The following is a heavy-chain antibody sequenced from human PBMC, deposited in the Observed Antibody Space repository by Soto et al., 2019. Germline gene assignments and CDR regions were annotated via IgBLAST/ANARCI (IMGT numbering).Heavy chain of an antibody. Sequence: PGGSLRLSCAASGFTFSSYAMSWVRQAPGKGLEWVSAISGSGGSTYYADSVKGRFTISRDNSKNTLYLQMNSLRAEDTAVYYCAKGLSDFWSGIYYYGMDVWGQGTTVTVSS. J-gene: IGHJ6*02. V-gene: IGHV3-23*01. CDR3: AKGLSDFWSGIYYYGMDV. D-gene: IGHD3-3*01. CDR2: ISGSGGST. CDR1: GFTFSSYA.